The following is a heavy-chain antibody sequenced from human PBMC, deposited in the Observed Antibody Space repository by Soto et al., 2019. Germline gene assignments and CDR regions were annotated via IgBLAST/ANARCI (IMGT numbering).Heavy chain of an antibody. Sequence: QVQVVQSGAEVKKPGASVKVSCKVSGYTLTDLAMHWVRQAPGKGLEWVGGFDAEDGETIYAQKFQGRVNMTEDTSTDTADMELSSLRSEDTAVYYCATRGTRWLQSPFDYWGQGTLVTVSS. CDR3: ATRGTRWLQSPFDY. CDR2: FDAEDGET. J-gene: IGHJ4*02. V-gene: IGHV1-24*01. CDR1: GYTLTDLA. D-gene: IGHD1-1*01.